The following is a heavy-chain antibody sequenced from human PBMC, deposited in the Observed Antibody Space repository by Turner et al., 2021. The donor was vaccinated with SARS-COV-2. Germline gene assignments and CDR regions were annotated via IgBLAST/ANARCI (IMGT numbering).Heavy chain of an antibody. J-gene: IGHJ4*02. CDR2: VYYDGSS. CDR3: ASGSGSYSAWYFDY. D-gene: IGHD2-21*02. Sequence: QVQLQESGPGLVKPSETLFLTCSVAGGSITSYYWSWIRQAPGKGLEWIGYVYYDGSSNYNPSLKSRVTISVETSKNQFSLKLTSVTAADTAVYYCASGSGSYSAWYFDYWGQGTLVTVSS. CDR1: GGSITSYY. V-gene: IGHV4-59*01.